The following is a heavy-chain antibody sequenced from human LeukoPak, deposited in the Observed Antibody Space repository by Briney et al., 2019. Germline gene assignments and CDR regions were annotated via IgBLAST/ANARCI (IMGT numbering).Heavy chain of an antibody. CDR2: IYYSGST. D-gene: IGHD3-16*01. CDR3: AGGGTLFNLGW. V-gene: IGHV4-59*01. Sequence: SETLSLTCTVSGGSINNYYWIWIRQSPGKGLEWIGYIYYSGSTSYNPSLKSRVTISVDTSKNQFSLKLSSVTAADTAVYYCAGGGTLFNLGWWGQGTLVTVSS. J-gene: IGHJ4*02. CDR1: GGSINNYY.